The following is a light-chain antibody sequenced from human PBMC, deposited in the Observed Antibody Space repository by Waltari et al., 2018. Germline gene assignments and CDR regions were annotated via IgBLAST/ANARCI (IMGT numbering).Light chain of an antibody. Sequence: EVVLTQSPGTLSLSPGERATLSCRASQSISKYLVWYQQRPGQAPRLLIYAASTRATGIPDRFSGRGLGTDFSLTISRLEPEDFAVYYCQNHERLPATFGQGTRVEIK. CDR2: AAS. V-gene: IGKV3-20*01. CDR1: QSISKY. J-gene: IGKJ1*01. CDR3: QNHERLPAT.